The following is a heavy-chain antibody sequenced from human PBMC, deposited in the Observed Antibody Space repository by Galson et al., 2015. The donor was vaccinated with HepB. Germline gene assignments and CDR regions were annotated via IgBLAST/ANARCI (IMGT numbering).Heavy chain of an antibody. CDR2: IRSKAYGGTT. D-gene: IGHD3-22*01. J-gene: IGHJ4*02. CDR3: TRERGTMIVDPPLDY. V-gene: IGHV3-49*04. Sequence: SGAEVKKPGESLKISCAASGFAFGDYAMSWVRQAPGKGLEWVGFIRSKAYGGTTEYAASVKGRFTISRDDSKSIAYLQMNSLKTEDTAVYYCTRERGTMIVDPPLDYWGQGTLVTVSS. CDR1: GFAFGDYA.